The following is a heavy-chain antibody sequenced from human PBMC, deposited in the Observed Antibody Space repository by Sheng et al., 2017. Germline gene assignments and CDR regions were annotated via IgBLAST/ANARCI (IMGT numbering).Heavy chain of an antibody. J-gene: IGHJ4*02. CDR1: GFTFNNAW. D-gene: IGHD3-3*01. V-gene: IGHV3-15*01. Sequence: EVQLVESGGGLVKPGESLRLSCATSGFTFNNAWMNWVRQAPGRGLEWVGRIRSKNDGGTEEYAAPVKGRFTISRDDSKSTVYLQMNSLKTEDTAVYYCTSFSEWTVDYWGQGTLVTV. CDR2: IRSKNDGGTE. CDR3: TSFSEWTVDY.